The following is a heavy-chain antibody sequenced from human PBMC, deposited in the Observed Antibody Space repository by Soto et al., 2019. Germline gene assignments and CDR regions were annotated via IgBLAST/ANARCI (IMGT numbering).Heavy chain of an antibody. D-gene: IGHD1-26*01. V-gene: IGHV2-70*01. Sequence: SCPTLVNPTQTLTLTCTFSGFSLSTSGMCXSWIRQPPGKALEWLALIDWDDDKYYSTSLKTRLTISKDTSKNQVVLTMTNMDPVDTATYYCARTPIVGATHYGMDVWGQGTTVTVSS. CDR1: GFSLSTSGMC. CDR2: IDWDDDK. J-gene: IGHJ6*02. CDR3: ARTPIVGATHYGMDV.